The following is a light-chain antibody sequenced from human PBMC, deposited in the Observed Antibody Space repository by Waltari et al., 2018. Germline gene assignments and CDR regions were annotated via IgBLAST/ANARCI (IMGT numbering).Light chain of an antibody. V-gene: IGKV1-39*01. CDR2: ASS. CDR3: QQGYSTPQT. CDR1: QSTSSY. Sequence: DIQMTQSPSSLSASVGGRGTSTCRASQSTSSYLKWYQQKPGKAPKLLIYASSTLQRGVPSTFSGSGSGTDFTLTISSLQLEDFATYYCQQGYSTPQTFGQGTNVEIK. J-gene: IGKJ1*01.